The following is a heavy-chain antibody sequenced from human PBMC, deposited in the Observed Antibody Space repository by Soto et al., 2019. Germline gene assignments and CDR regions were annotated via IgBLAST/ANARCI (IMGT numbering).Heavy chain of an antibody. CDR3: AAPTSCSSTSCYVFDY. J-gene: IGHJ4*02. D-gene: IGHD2-2*01. V-gene: IGHV1-69*02. CDR2: IIPILGIA. Sequence: SVKVSCKASGGTFSSYTISWVRQAPGQGLEWMGRIIPILGIANYAQKFQGRVTITADKSTSTAYMELSSLRSEDTAVYYCAAPTSCSSTSCYVFDYWGQGTLVTVSS. CDR1: GGTFSSYT.